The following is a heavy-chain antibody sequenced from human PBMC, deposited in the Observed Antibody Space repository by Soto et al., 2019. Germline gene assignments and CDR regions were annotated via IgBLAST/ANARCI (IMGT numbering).Heavy chain of an antibody. CDR3: AKVYSSSCSYYYYNAMDV. CDR1: GFTFSSYA. D-gene: IGHD6-13*01. Sequence: EVQLLESGGGLVQPGGSLRLSCAASGFTFSSYAMNWVRQAPGKGLEWVSTISGSGGSTYYADSVKGRFTISRDNSKNTLDLQMSSLRAEDTAVYYCAKVYSSSCSYYYYNAMDVWGQGTTVTVSS. V-gene: IGHV3-23*01. J-gene: IGHJ6*02. CDR2: ISGSGGST.